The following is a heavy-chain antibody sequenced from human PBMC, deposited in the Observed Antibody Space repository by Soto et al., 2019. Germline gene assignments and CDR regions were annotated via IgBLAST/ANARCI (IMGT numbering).Heavy chain of an antibody. CDR3: ARALGVTNVWFDP. V-gene: IGHV1-18*01. CDR2: ISTYNGNT. Sequence: ASVKVSCKASGYTFTSYGISWVRQAPGQGLEWMGWISTYNGNTNYAQKLQGRVTMTTDTSTSTVYMELSSLRSEDTAVYYCARALGVTNVWFDPWSQGTLVTVSS. J-gene: IGHJ5*02. D-gene: IGHD2-21*02. CDR1: GYTFTSYG.